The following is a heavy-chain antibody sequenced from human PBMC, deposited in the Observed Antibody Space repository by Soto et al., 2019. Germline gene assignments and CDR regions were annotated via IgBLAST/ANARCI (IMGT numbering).Heavy chain of an antibody. Sequence: QVQLVQSGAEVKKPGASVKVSCKASGYTFTSYYMHWVRQAPGQGLEWMGIINPSGGSTSYAQKSKGRDTVTGDPSTSTVYRERGSLRSGDTAVYSCARMGGETAVVDYGGQGPLATAPS. CDR2: INPSGGST. CDR3: ARMGGETAVVDY. V-gene: IGHV1-46*01. CDR1: GYTFTSYY. J-gene: IGHJ4*02. D-gene: IGHD3-16*01.